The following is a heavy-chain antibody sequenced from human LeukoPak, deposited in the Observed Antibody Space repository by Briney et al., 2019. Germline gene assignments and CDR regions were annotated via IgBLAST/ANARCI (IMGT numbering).Heavy chain of an antibody. D-gene: IGHD3-22*01. J-gene: IGHJ4*02. CDR2: ISGSGGST. CDR1: GFTFSSYA. Sequence: GGSLRLSCAASGFTFSSYAMSWVRQAPGKGLEWVSAISGSGGSTYYADSVKGRFTISRDNSKNTLYLQMNSLRAEDTAVYSCAKTVHSSSYYSVVSKSGLGFWGQGTLVTVSS. V-gene: IGHV3-23*01. CDR3: AKTVHSSSYYSVVSKSGLGF.